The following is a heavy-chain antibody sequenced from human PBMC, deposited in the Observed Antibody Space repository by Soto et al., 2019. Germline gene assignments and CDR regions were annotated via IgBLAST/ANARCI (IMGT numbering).Heavy chain of an antibody. D-gene: IGHD3-10*01. J-gene: IGHJ2*01. CDR2: ISSDGSQK. V-gene: IGHV3-30*18. CDR3: AKNIVRGHWYFDL. CDR1: GIAFSGCG. Sequence: QVQLVESGGGVVQPGKSLRLSCAASGIAFSGCGMFWVRQTPSKGLEWVAAISSDGSQKYYADSVKGRFTISRDNSKNTRYVQRTALTTEDTAVYYCAKNIVRGHWYFDLGGRGTLVTVSS.